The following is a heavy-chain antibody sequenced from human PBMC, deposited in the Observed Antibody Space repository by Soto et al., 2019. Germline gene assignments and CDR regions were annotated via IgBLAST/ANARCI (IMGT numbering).Heavy chain of an antibody. CDR2: ISAYNGNT. Sequence: AASVKVSCKAAGYTFTIYGISWVRQAPGQGLEWMGWISAYNGNTNYAQKLQGRVTMTTHTSTSTAYMELRSLRSDDTAVYYCARMGAVAGPRDDYWGQGTLVTVSS. V-gene: IGHV1-18*01. CDR1: GYTFTIYG. J-gene: IGHJ4*02. CDR3: ARMGAVAGPRDDY. D-gene: IGHD6-19*01.